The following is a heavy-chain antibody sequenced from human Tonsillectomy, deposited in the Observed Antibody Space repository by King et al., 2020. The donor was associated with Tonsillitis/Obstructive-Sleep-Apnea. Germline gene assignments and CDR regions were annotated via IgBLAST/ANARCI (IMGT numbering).Heavy chain of an antibody. V-gene: IGHV3-30*04. CDR1: GFTFSSYA. J-gene: IGHJ4*02. D-gene: IGHD2-2*01. Sequence: VQLVESGGGVVQPGRSLRLSCAASGFTFSSYAMHWVRQAPGKGLEWVAVISYDGNNKYYADSVKGRFTISRDNSENTLYLQMNSLRAEDTALYYCARAGDIVVVPAAVYFDYWGQGTLVTVSS. CDR3: ARAGDIVVVPAAVYFDY. CDR2: ISYDGNNK.